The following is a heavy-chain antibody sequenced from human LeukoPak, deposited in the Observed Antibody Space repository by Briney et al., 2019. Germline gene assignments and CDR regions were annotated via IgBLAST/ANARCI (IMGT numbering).Heavy chain of an antibody. J-gene: IGHJ4*02. V-gene: IGHV3-11*04. D-gene: IGHD1-26*01. Sequence: GGSLRLSCAASGSTFSDYYMSWIRQAPGKGLEWVSYISSSGSTIYYADSVKGRFTISRDNAKNSLHLQMNSLRAEDTAVYYCARDLTVGANSFDYWGQGTLVTVSS. CDR3: ARDLTVGANSFDY. CDR1: GSTFSDYY. CDR2: ISSSGSTI.